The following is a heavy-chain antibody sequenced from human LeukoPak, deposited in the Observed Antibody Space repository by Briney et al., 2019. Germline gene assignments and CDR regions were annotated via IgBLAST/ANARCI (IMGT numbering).Heavy chain of an antibody. D-gene: IGHD3-9*01. CDR1: GFTFSSYS. CDR3: VREYFEDPNQFDY. CDR2: INWNGGST. J-gene: IGHJ4*02. V-gene: IGHV3-20*04. Sequence: PGGSLRLSCAASGFTFSSYSMNWVRQAPGKGLEWVSGINWNGGSTGYTDSVKGRFTISRDNAKNSLYLQMNSLRAEDTALYYCVREYFEDPNQFDYWGQGTLVTVSS.